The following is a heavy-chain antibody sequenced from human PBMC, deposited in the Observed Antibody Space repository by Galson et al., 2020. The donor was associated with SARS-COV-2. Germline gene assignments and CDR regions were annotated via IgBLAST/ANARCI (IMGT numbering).Heavy chain of an antibody. Sequence: NSGGSLRLSCAASGFNFPDYYMTWIRQAPGKGLEWLSDISHYASITYADSVKGRFTVSRDNANNSLYLQMSGLRSEDTAVYYCARVVGDMVPAADDYWGQGTLVTVSS. CDR2: ISHYASI. CDR1: GFNFPDYY. J-gene: IGHJ4*02. D-gene: IGHD2-2*01. V-gene: IGHV3-11*01. CDR3: ARVVGDMVPAADDY.